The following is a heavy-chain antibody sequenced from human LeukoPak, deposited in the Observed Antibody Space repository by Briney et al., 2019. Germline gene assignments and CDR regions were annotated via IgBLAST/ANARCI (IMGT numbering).Heavy chain of an antibody. CDR3: ARVTAGEYYFDY. Sequence: PGGSLRLSCAASGFTFSSYGMHWVRQAPGKGLEWVAVISYDGSNKYYADSVKGRFTISRDNSKNTLYLQMNSLRAEDTAVYYCARVTAGEYYFDYWGQGTPVTVSS. J-gene: IGHJ4*02. CDR2: ISYDGSNK. CDR1: GFTFSSYG. D-gene: IGHD6-19*01. V-gene: IGHV3-30*03.